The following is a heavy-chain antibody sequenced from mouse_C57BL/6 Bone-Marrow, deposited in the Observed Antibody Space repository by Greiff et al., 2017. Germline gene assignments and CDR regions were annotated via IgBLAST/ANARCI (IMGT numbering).Heavy chain of an antibody. Sequence: QVQLQQSGAELVRPGTSVKVSCKASGYAFTNYLIEWVKQRPGQGLEWIGVINPGSGGTNYNQKFKGKATLTVDTSSSTAYMQLSSLTSEDSAVYYCARGLLGSWFAYWGQGTLVTVSA. CDR2: INPGSGGT. CDR3: ARGLLGSWFAY. D-gene: IGHD2-3*01. J-gene: IGHJ3*01. CDR1: GYAFTNYL. V-gene: IGHV1-54*01.